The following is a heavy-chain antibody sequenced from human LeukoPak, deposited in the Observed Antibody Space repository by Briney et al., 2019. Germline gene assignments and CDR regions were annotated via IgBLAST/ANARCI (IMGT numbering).Heavy chain of an antibody. CDR1: GGSISSSSYY. CDR3: ARVGRDYYGSGSYSHPTMDV. CDR2: IYYSGST. D-gene: IGHD3-10*01. Sequence: SETLSLTCTVSGGSISSSSYYWGWIRQPPGKGLEWIGSIYYSGSTYYNPSLKSRVTISVDTSKNQFSLKLSSVTAADTAVYYCARVGRDYYGSGSYSHPTMDVWGQGTTVTVSS. V-gene: IGHV4-39*07. J-gene: IGHJ6*02.